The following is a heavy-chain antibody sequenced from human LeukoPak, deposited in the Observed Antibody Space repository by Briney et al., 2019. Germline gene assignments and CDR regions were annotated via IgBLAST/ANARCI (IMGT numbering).Heavy chain of an antibody. CDR2: ISSSGST. CDR1: GDSISSGDYY. Sequence: PSQTLSLTCTVSGDSISSGDYYWSWIRQPAGKGLEWIGRISSSGSTNYNPSLKSRVTISVDTSKNQFSLKLSSVTAADTAVYFCARARAFVWGSYRYIPYYFDPWGQGTLVTVSS. V-gene: IGHV4-61*02. CDR3: ARARAFVWGSYRYIPYYFDP. D-gene: IGHD3-16*02. J-gene: IGHJ5*02.